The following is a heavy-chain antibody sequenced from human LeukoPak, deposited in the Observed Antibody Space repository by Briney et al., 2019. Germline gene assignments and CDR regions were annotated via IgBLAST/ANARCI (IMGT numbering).Heavy chain of an antibody. D-gene: IGHD1-7*01. Sequence: SETLSLTCTVSGGSISSYYWSWIRQPPGKGLEWIGYIYYSGSTNYNPSLKSRVTISVDTSKNQFSLKLSSVTAADTAMYYCARGGTGDAFDIWGQGTMVTVSS. V-gene: IGHV4-59*01. J-gene: IGHJ3*02. CDR3: ARGGTGDAFDI. CDR1: GGSISSYY. CDR2: IYYSGST.